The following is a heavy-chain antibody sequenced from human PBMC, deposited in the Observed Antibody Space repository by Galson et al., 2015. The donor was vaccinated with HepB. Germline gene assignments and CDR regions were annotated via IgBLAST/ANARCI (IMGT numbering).Heavy chain of an antibody. J-gene: IGHJ5*02. D-gene: IGHD5-24*01. Sequence: SVKVSCKASGYIFSGYYMHWVRQAPGQGLEWMGRINPNSGGTNYAQKFQGRVTMTRDTSITTAYMELSRLRSDDTAVYYCARAWYRGYNYFDPWGQGTLVTVSS. CDR2: INPNSGGT. CDR3: ARAWYRGYNYFDP. V-gene: IGHV1-2*06. CDR1: GYIFSGYY.